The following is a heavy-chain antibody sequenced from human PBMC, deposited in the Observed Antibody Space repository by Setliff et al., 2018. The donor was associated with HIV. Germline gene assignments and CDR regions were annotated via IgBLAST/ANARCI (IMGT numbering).Heavy chain of an antibody. J-gene: IGHJ4*02. CDR1: GTYG. V-gene: IGHV3-33*06. Sequence: PGGSLRLSCTTSGTYGMHWVRQAPGKGLEWVAVIWNDGSNKFYGDSVQGRFTISRDNSRNMVFLQMNGLRVEDTAVYYCVKGSLGGRLDSWGQGTLVTVSS. CDR2: IWNDGSNK. CDR3: VKGSLGGRLDS. D-gene: IGHD3-16*01.